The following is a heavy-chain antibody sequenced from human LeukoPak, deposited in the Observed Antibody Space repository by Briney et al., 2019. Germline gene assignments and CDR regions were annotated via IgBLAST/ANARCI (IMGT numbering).Heavy chain of an antibody. CDR3: ARGSHSGSKYNWFDP. Sequence: SETLSLTCAVYGGSFSGYYWSWIRQPPGKGLEWIGEINHSGSTNYNPSLKSRVTISVDTSKNQFSLKLSSVTAADTAVYYRARGSHSGSKYNWFDPWGQGTLVTVSS. V-gene: IGHV4-34*01. CDR2: INHSGST. D-gene: IGHD1-26*01. CDR1: GGSFSGYY. J-gene: IGHJ5*02.